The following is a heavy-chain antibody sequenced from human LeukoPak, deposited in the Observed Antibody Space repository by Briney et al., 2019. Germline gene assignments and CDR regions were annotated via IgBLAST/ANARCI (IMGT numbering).Heavy chain of an antibody. CDR3: ARHREAYTNSWFHY. CDR2: IYYSGTT. D-gene: IGHD2-2*02. CDR1: GGSFSSGSYY. Sequence: SETLSLTCTVSGGSFSSGSYYWGWIRQPPGKGLEWIGSIYYSGTTYYNPSLKSRVTISVDTSESQFSLKLSSVTAADTAVYYCARHREAYTNSWFHYWGQGTLVTVSS. V-gene: IGHV4-39*01. J-gene: IGHJ5*01.